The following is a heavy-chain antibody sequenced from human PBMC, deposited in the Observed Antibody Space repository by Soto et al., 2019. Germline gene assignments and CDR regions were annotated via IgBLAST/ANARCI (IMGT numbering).Heavy chain of an antibody. CDR2: IYTSGST. J-gene: IGHJ6*02. CDR3: ARDRFYSNYYYYYGMDV. V-gene: IGHV4-4*07. D-gene: IGHD4-4*01. CDR1: GGSISSYY. Sequence: QVQLQESGPGLVKPSETLSLTCTVSGGSISSYYWSWIRQPAGKGLEWIGRIYTSGSTNYNPSLKSRVTMSVDTSKNQFSLKLSSVTAADTAVYYCARDRFYSNYYYYYGMDVWGQGTTVTVSS.